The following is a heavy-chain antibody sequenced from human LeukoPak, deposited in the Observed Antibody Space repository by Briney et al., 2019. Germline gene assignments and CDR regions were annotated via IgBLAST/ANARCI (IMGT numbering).Heavy chain of an antibody. CDR2: IYNSGST. CDR1: GGSMSSYY. CDR3: AREEVGYVVVPAAKGYYYYYMDV. Sequence: PSDTLSLTNTVSGGSMSSYYWSWIRQPAGKGQEWIGRIYNSGSTNYNPSLKSRVTMSVDTSKNQFSLELSSVTAADTAVYYCAREEVGYVVVPAAKGYYYYYMDVWGKGTTVTVSS. V-gene: IGHV4-4*07. D-gene: IGHD2-2*01. J-gene: IGHJ6*03.